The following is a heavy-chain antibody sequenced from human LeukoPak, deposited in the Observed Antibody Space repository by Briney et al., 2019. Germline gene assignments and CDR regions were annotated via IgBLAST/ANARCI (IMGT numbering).Heavy chain of an antibody. CDR2: ISSSGNT. V-gene: IGHV4-39*02. CDR3: ARLGAGPTYYDFWSGYSSFYFDY. J-gene: IGHJ4*02. Sequence: SGTLSLTCIVSGGSTSGGNYYWGWIRRPPGKGLEWIGGISSSGNTYYNPSLKSRITISIDTSKNHFSLKLSSVTAADTAVYYCARLGAGPTYYDFWSGYSSFYFDYWGQGTLVTVSS. CDR1: GGSTSGGNYY. D-gene: IGHD3-3*01.